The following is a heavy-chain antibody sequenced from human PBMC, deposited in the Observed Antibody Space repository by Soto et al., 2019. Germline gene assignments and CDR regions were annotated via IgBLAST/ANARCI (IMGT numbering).Heavy chain of an antibody. Sequence: QVQLVQSGAEVKKPGASVKVSCKASGYTFASYAISWMRQAPGQGLEWMGWISAYNGNTNYAQKPQGRVTMTTDTATSTAYMEPRSLRADDTAVYYCARDPPPPDDWGQGTLVTVSS. CDR2: ISAYNGNT. CDR3: ARDPPPPDD. V-gene: IGHV1-18*01. J-gene: IGHJ4*02. CDR1: GYTFASYA.